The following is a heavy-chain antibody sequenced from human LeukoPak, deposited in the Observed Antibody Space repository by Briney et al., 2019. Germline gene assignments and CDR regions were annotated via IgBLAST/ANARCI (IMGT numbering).Heavy chain of an antibody. J-gene: IGHJ4*02. CDR1: GFTFSSYA. V-gene: IGHV3-64D*09. CDR3: VKPTTGTTYYFDY. Sequence: GGSLRLSCSASGFTFSSYAMHWVRQAPGKGLEYVSAISSNGGSTYYADSVKGRFTISRDNSKNTLYLQMSSLRAEDAAVYYCVKPTTGTTYYFDYWGQGTLVTVSS. D-gene: IGHD1-1*01. CDR2: ISSNGGST.